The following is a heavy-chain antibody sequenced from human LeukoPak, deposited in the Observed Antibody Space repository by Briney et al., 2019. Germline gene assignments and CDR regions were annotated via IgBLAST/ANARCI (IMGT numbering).Heavy chain of an antibody. CDR3: ARVNRGDAFDI. V-gene: IGHV3-23*01. J-gene: IGHJ3*02. CDR1: GFTFSSYA. Sequence: PGGSLRLSCAASGFTFSSYAMSWVRQAPGKGLEWVSAISGSGGSIYYADSVKGRFTVSRDNSKNTLFLQMNSLRAEDTAVYYCARVNRGDAFDIWGQGTLVTVSS. D-gene: IGHD3-16*02. CDR2: ISGSGGSI.